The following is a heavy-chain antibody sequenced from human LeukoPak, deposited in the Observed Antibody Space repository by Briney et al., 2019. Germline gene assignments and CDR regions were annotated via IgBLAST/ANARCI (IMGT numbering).Heavy chain of an antibody. J-gene: IGHJ6*03. V-gene: IGHV3-21*04. Sequence: PGGSLRLSCAASGFTFSIYSMNWVRQAPGKGLEWVSSISSSSSYIYYADSVKGRFTISRDNAKNSLYLQMNSLRAEDTALYYCAKDRGDRSYYYYMDVWGKGTTVTISS. D-gene: IGHD3-10*01. CDR2: ISSSSSYI. CDR3: AKDRGDRSYYYYMDV. CDR1: GFTFSIYS.